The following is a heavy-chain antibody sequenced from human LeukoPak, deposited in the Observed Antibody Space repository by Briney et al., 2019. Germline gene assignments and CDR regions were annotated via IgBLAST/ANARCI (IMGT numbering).Heavy chain of an antibody. J-gene: IGHJ4*02. CDR3: ARGYCSSTSCYTPDY. Sequence: GESLKISCAASGFTFSSSGMNWVRQAPGKGLEWVSSISSGSSYTYYADSVKGRFTISRDNAKNSLYPQMNSLRAEDTAVYYCARGYCSSTSCYTPDYWGRGTLVTVSS. CDR2: ISSGSSYT. V-gene: IGHV3-21*01. D-gene: IGHD2-2*02. CDR1: GFTFSSSG.